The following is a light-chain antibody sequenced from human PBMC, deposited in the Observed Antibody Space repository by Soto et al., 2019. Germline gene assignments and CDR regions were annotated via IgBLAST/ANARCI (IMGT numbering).Light chain of an antibody. V-gene: IGLV2-14*01. CDR2: DVT. J-gene: IGLJ1*01. Sequence: QSVLTQPASVSGSPGQSITISCTGTSSDVGGYKYVSWYQLHPGTAPKLVIYDVTNRPSGVCNRFSGSKSGNTASLTISGLQAEDEADYFCSSYTSTSTLFGTGTKLTVL. CDR1: SSDVGGYKY. CDR3: SSYTSTSTL.